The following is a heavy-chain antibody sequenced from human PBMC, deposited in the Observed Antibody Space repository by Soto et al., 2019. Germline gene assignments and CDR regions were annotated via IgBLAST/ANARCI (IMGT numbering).Heavy chain of an antibody. CDR3: ARVDSYGSVFDY. V-gene: IGHV4-30-4*01. CDR2: IYYSGST. J-gene: IGHJ4*02. CDR1: GGSISSGDYY. Sequence: LSLTCTVSGGSISSGDYYWSWIRQPPGKGLEWIGYIYYSGSTYYNPSLKSRVTISVDTSKNQFSLKLSSVTAADTAVYYCARVDSYGSVFDYWGQGTLVTVS. D-gene: IGHD5-18*01.